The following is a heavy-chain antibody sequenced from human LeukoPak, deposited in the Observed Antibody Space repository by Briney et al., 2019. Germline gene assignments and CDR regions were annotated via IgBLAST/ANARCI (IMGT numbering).Heavy chain of an antibody. CDR1: GESFSGYY. CDR3: ARDRGYDYVWGSYRHFDY. D-gene: IGHD3-16*02. Sequence: SESLSLTCAVYGESFSGYYWSWMRQPPGKGLEWIGEINHSGSTNYNPSLKSRVTISVDTSKNQFSLKLSSVTAADTTVYYCARDRGYDYVWGSYRHFDYWGQGTLVTVSS. J-gene: IGHJ4*02. CDR2: INHSGST. V-gene: IGHV4-34*01.